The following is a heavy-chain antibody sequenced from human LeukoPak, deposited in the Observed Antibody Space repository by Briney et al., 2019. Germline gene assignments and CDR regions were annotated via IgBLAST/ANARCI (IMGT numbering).Heavy chain of an antibody. CDR2: IGSSSSYI. CDR3: ARDLAYCGGDCYLQLFDY. Sequence: GGSLRLSCAASGFTFSSYSMNWVRQAPGKGLEWVSSIGSSSSYIYYADSVKGRFTISRDNAKNSLYLQMNSLRAEDTAVYYCARDLAYCGGDCYLQLFDYWGQGTLVTVSS. J-gene: IGHJ4*02. CDR1: GFTFSSYS. D-gene: IGHD2-21*02. V-gene: IGHV3-21*01.